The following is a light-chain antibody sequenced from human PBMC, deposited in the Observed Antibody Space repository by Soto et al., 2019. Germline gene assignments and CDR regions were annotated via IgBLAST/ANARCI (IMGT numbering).Light chain of an antibody. CDR1: QSVSSN. CDR2: GAS. V-gene: IGKV3-15*01. Sequence: IVMTQSPATLSVSPGERATLSCRASQSVSSNLAWYQQKPGQAPRLLIYGASTRATGIPARFSGSGSGTEFTLTISSLQSEDLAVYYCQQYHSWYTFGQGTKLEIK. CDR3: QQYHSWYT. J-gene: IGKJ2*01.